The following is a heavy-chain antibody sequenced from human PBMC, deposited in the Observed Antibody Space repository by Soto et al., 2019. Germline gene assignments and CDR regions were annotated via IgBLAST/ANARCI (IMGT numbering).Heavy chain of an antibody. V-gene: IGHV1-18*01. Sequence: ASVKVSCKAAGYSFIRYGITWGRQAPGQGLEWMGWISAYNGNTNYAQKLQGRVTMTTDTSTTTAYMELRSLTSDDTAVYYCASSDYSNYFDYWGQGTLVTVSS. CDR3: ASSDYSNYFDY. CDR2: ISAYNGNT. D-gene: IGHD4-4*01. J-gene: IGHJ4*02. CDR1: GYSFIRYG.